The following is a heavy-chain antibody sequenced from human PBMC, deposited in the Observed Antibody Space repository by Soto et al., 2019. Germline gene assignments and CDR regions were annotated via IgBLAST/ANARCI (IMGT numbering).Heavy chain of an antibody. CDR3: ARDFMVRGVTAGY. Sequence: QVQLVQTGAEVKKPGASVKVSCTASGYTFTSYYMHSVRGAPGQGLEWMGIINPSGASTSYAQKFKGRVTMTRDTSTRRVYMELSSLRSEDTAVYYRARDFMVRGVTAGYWGQGTLVTVSS. V-gene: IGHV1-46*03. J-gene: IGHJ4*02. CDR2: INPSGAST. CDR1: GYTFTSYY. D-gene: IGHD3-10*01.